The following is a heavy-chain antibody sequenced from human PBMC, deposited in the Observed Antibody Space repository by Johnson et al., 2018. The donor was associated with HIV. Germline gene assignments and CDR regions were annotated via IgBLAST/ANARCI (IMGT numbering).Heavy chain of an antibody. Sequence: VLLVESGGGLIQPGGSLRLSCVASGFTVSSNYMSWVRQAPGKGLEWVSVFYSGGSTYYADSVKGRFTISRDNSKNTLYLQMNSLRAEDTAVYYCARDRSMGSYYVSDAFDIWGQGTMVTVSS. D-gene: IGHD1-26*01. J-gene: IGHJ3*02. CDR3: ARDRSMGSYYVSDAFDI. CDR2: FYSGGST. V-gene: IGHV3-53*01. CDR1: GFTVSSNY.